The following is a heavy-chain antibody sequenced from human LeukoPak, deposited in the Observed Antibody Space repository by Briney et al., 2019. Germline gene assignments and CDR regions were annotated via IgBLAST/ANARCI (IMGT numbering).Heavy chain of an antibody. J-gene: IGHJ3*02. V-gene: IGHV3-7*01. D-gene: IGHD2-2*01. Sequence: GGSLRLSCAASGFIFNNYWMSWVRQAPGKGLEWVASIKQDGSEKYYVDSVKGRFTISRDNAKNSLYLQMNSLRAEDTAVYYCARDLTVVVPAANAFDIWGQGTMVTVSS. CDR2: IKQDGSEK. CDR1: GFIFNNYW. CDR3: ARDLTVVVPAANAFDI.